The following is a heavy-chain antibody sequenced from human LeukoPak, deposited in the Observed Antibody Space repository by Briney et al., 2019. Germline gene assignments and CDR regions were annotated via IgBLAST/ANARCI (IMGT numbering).Heavy chain of an antibody. CDR2: IYTSGST. CDR1: GGSISSYY. Sequence: SETLPLTCTVSGGSISSYYWSWIRQPAGKGLEWIGRIYTSGSTNYNPSLKSRVTMSVDTSKNQFSLKLSSVTAADTAVYYCARDVYYYDSSGYSRFDYWGQGTLVTVSS. J-gene: IGHJ4*02. CDR3: ARDVYYYDSSGYSRFDY. V-gene: IGHV4-4*07. D-gene: IGHD3-22*01.